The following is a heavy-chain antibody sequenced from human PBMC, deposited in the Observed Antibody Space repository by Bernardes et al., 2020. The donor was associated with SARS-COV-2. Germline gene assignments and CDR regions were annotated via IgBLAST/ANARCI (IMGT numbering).Heavy chain of an antibody. D-gene: IGHD3-22*01. CDR1: GFTFGSYG. Sequence: GGSLRLSCAASGFTFGSYGMHWVRQAPGKGLEWVAVICSDGSNKYYADSVKGRFTISRDNSKNTLFLQMNSLSAEDTDVYYCARDPSFTYYYDGSGSALVRGMDVWGQGTTVTVSS. CDR3: ARDPSFTYYYDGSGSALVRGMDV. V-gene: IGHV3-33*01. CDR2: ICSDGSNK. J-gene: IGHJ6*02.